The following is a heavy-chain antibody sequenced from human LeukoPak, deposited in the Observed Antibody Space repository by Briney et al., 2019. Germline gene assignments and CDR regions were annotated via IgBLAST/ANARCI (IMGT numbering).Heavy chain of an antibody. V-gene: IGHV4-59*01. J-gene: IGHJ6*03. CDR3: ARGAAAVTYYYYYYMDV. Sequence: SETLSLTCSVSGGSMSSYYWSWIRQSPGKGLEWIGYIYHSGSTDYNSSLKSRVTISEDTSKKQFSLKVSSVTATDTAVYYCARGAAAVTYYYYYYMDVWGKGTTVTVSS. D-gene: IGHD6-13*01. CDR2: IYHSGST. CDR1: GGSMSSYY.